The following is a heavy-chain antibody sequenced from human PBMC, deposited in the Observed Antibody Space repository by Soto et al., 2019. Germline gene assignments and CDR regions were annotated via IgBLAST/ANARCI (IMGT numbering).Heavy chain of an antibody. V-gene: IGHV4-39*01. CDR2: IYYSGST. CDR1: GGSISSSRSY. D-gene: IGHD1-26*01. J-gene: IGHJ4*02. Sequence: QLQLQESGPGLVKPSETLSLTCTVSGGSISSSRSYWGWIRQPPGKGLECIGSIYYSGSTYYSPSLQRRVTISVDTSKNQFSLKLSSVTAADTAVYYCARRGLVGATTFDYWGQGTLVTVSS. CDR3: ARRGLVGATTFDY.